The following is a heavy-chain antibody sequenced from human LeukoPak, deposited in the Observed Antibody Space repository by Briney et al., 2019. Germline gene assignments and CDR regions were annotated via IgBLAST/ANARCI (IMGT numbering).Heavy chain of an antibody. CDR1: GFTFSSYS. V-gene: IGHV3-21*01. Sequence: PGGSLRLSCAASGFTFSSYSMNWVRQAPGKGLEWVSSISSSSSYIYYADSVKGRFTISRDNAKNSLYLQMNSLRAEDTAVYYCAREPSGSPNWFDPWGQGTLVTVSS. CDR3: AREPSGSPNWFDP. CDR2: ISSSSSYI. D-gene: IGHD1-26*01. J-gene: IGHJ5*02.